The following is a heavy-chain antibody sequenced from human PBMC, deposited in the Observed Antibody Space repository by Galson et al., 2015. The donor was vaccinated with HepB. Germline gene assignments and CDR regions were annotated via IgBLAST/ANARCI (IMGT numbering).Heavy chain of an antibody. D-gene: IGHD4-17*01. CDR3: ARAPRYGDYVPLDY. V-gene: IGHV1-2*06. CDR2: INPNSGGT. CDR1: GYTFTGYY. J-gene: IGHJ4*02. Sequence: SVKVSCKASGYTFTGYYMHWVRQAPGQGLEWMGRINPNSGGTNYAQKFQGRVTMTRDTSISTAYMELSRLRSDDTAVYYCARAPRYGDYVPLDYWGQGTLVTVSS.